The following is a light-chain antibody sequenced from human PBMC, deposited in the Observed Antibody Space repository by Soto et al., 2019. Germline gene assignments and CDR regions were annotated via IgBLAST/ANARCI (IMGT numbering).Light chain of an antibody. CDR1: SRDVGGSNF. CDR3: VSYTSSTTYV. J-gene: IGLJ1*01. CDR2: DVA. Sequence: QSALTQPASVSDSPGQSITISCTGTSRDVGGSNFVSWYQQHPGKPPKLIIYDVANRPSGVSNRFSGSKSGSTASLIISRLQTEDEADYYCVSYTSSTTYVVGTGTKVTVL. V-gene: IGLV2-14*03.